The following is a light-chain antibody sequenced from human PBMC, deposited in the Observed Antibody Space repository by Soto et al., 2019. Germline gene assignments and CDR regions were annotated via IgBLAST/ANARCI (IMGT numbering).Light chain of an antibody. J-gene: IGLJ1*01. V-gene: IGLV2-14*01. CDR2: EVS. CDR3: NSHKTSSNYV. CDR1: SSDIGTYNY. Sequence: QSVLTQPASVSGSPGQSITISCTGTSSDIGTYNYVSWYQQHPGRAPRLIISEVSNRPSGVSNRFSGSKSGNTASLTISGLQAEDEADYYCNSHKTSSNYVFGTGTKVTVL.